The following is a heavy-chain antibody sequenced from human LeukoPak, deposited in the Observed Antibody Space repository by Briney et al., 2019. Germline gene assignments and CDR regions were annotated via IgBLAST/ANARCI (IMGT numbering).Heavy chain of an antibody. CDR2: INPNSGGT. J-gene: IGHJ6*03. CDR3: ARDNEPRIAAAGRGYYYYYKDV. D-gene: IGHD6-13*01. V-gene: IGHV1-2*02. CDR1: GYTFTSYG. Sequence: GASVKVSCKASGYTFTSYGISWVRQAPGQGLEWMGWINPNSGGTNYAQKFQGRVTMTRDTSISTAYMELSRLRSDDKAVYYCARDNEPRIAAAGRGYYYYYKDVWGKGTTVAVSS.